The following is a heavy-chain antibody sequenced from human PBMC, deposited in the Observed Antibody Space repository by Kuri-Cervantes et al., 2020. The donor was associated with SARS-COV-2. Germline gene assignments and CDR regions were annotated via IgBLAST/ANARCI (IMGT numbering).Heavy chain of an antibody. J-gene: IGHJ4*02. CDR2: IYYSGST. V-gene: IGHV4-39*01. CDR1: GGSISSSSYY. Sequence: SETLSLTCTVSGGSISSSSYYWGWIRQPPGKGLEWIGSIYYSGSTYYNPSLKSRVTISVDTSNNQFSLNLFSVTAADTAMYYCVRGSPNYDFWSGQTLLDYWGQGTLVTVSS. CDR3: VRGSPNYDFWSGQTLLDY. D-gene: IGHD3-3*01.